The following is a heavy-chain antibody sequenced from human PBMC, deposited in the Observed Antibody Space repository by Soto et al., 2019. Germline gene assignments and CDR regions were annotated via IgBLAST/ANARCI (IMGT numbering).Heavy chain of an antibody. D-gene: IGHD6-19*01. V-gene: IGHV1-3*01. Sequence: QVQLVQSGAEVKKPGASVKVSCKTSGYTFTSYAVHWARQAPGQSLEGMGWINAGNGNTEYPKKFQGRVTFTRETAASTAHMELSSLRSEDTAVYYCVAVDYGDYWGQGTLVTVSS. CDR2: INAGNGNT. CDR3: VAVDYGDY. CDR1: GYTFTSYA. J-gene: IGHJ4*02.